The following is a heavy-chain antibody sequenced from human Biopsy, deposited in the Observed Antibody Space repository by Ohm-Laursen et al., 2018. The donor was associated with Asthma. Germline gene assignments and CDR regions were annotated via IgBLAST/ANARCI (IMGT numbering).Heavy chain of an antibody. CDR2: IYYSGTT. Sequence: GTLSLTCSLSSGSGGYMRSGNYYWGWIRQPPGKGLEWIGSIYYSGTTYYNPSLESRVTVPADTSKNQFSLKLTSVTAADTTVYYCVRGSSSWHHGPFHYYYGLDVWGQGTTATVSS. J-gene: IGHJ6*02. CDR3: VRGSSSWHHGPFHYYYGLDV. CDR1: SGSGGYMRSGNYY. D-gene: IGHD6-13*01. V-gene: IGHV4-39*01.